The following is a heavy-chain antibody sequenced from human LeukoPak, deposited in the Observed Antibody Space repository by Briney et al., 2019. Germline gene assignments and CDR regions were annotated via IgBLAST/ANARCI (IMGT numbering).Heavy chain of an antibody. D-gene: IGHD4-17*01. CDR1: GYTFTGYY. V-gene: IGHV1-2*02. Sequence: ASVKVSCKASGYTFTGYYMHWVRQAPGQGLELMGWINLNSGGTNYAQKFQGRVTMTRDTSISTAYMELSRLRSDDTAVYYCARSSGDYDFAFDIWGQGTMVTVSS. CDR3: ARSSGDYDFAFDI. J-gene: IGHJ3*02. CDR2: INLNSGGT.